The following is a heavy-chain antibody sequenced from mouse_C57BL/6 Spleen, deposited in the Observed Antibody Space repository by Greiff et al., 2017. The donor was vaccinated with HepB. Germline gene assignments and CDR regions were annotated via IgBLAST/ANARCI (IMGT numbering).Heavy chain of an antibody. J-gene: IGHJ4*01. CDR2: LDPENGDT. V-gene: IGHV14-4*01. D-gene: IGHD1-1*01. CDR3: TVTTVVGNYAMDY. CDR1: GFNIKDDY. Sequence: VQLQQSGAELVRPGASVKLSCTASGFNIKDDYMHWVKQRPEQGLEWIGWLDPENGDTEYASKFQGKATITADTSSNTAYLQLSSLTSEDTAVYYCTVTTVVGNYAMDYWGQGTSVTVSS.